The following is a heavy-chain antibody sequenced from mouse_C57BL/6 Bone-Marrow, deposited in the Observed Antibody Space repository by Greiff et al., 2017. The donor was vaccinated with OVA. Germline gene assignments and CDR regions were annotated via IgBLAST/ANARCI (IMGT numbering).Heavy chain of an antibody. V-gene: IGHV10-1*01. CDR1: GFSFNTYA. CDR2: IRSKSNNYAT. D-gene: IGHD1-1*01. Sequence: EVMVVEFGGGFVQPKGSLKLSCAASGFSFNTYAMNWVRQAPGKGLEWVARIRSKSNNYATYYADSVKDRFTISRDDSESMLYLQMNNLKTEDTAMYYCVRQNYGSSYGFAYWGQGTLVTVSA. J-gene: IGHJ3*01. CDR3: VRQNYGSSYGFAY.